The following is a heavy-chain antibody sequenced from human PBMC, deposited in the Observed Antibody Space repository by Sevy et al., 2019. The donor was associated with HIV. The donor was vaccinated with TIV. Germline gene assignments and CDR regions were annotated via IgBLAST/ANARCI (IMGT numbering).Heavy chain of an antibody. CDR3: ACPKLTYSSGWHYFDY. V-gene: IGHV4-39*01. Sequence: SETLSLTCTVSGASISSSGYYWGWIRQPPGKGLEWIASINFSGSTFYNLSLKSRVTISADTSKNQFSLKLRSVTAADTSIYYCACPKLTYSSGWHYFDYWGQGTVVTVSS. CDR1: GASISSSGYY. D-gene: IGHD6-19*01. CDR2: INFSGST. J-gene: IGHJ4*02.